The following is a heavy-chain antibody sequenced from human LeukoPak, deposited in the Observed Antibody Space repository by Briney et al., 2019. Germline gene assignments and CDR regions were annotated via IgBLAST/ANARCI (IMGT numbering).Heavy chain of an antibody. Sequence: GGSLRLSCAASGFTFSSYAMSWVRQAPGKGLEWVSAISGSGGSTYYADSVKGRFTISRDNSKNTLYLQMNGLRAEDTAVYYCAKDSTYYYDSSGYPYFDYWGQGTLVTVSS. CDR2: ISGSGGST. D-gene: IGHD3-22*01. CDR1: GFTFSSYA. J-gene: IGHJ4*02. V-gene: IGHV3-23*01. CDR3: AKDSTYYYDSSGYPYFDY.